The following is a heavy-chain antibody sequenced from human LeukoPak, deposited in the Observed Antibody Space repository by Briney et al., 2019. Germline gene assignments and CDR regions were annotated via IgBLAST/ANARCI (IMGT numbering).Heavy chain of an antibody. V-gene: IGHV4-34*01. J-gene: IGHJ4*02. CDR1: GGSFSGYY. D-gene: IGHD1-26*01. CDR2: INHSGST. Sequence: SGTLSLTCAVYGGSFSGYYWSWTRQPPGKGLEWIGEINHSGSTNYNPSLKSRVIMSVDTSKNQFSLKLSSVTAADTAVYYCAREDQWEHYFDYWGQGTLVTVSS. CDR3: AREDQWEHYFDY.